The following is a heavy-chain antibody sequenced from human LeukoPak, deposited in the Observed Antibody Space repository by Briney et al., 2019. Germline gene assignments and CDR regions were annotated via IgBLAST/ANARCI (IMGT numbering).Heavy chain of an antibody. D-gene: IGHD3-16*01. V-gene: IGHV1-69-2*01. CDR3: ATFHGGIDY. Sequence: ASVKVSCKVSGYTFTDYYMHWVQQAPGKGLESMGLVDPEDGETIYAEKFQGKVTITADTSIDTAYMELSSLRSEDTAVYYCATFHGGIDYWGQGTLVTVSS. CDR2: VDPEDGET. CDR1: GYTFTDYY. J-gene: IGHJ4*02.